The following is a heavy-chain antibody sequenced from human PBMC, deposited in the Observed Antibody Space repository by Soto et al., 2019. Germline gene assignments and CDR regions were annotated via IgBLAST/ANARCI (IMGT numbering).Heavy chain of an antibody. CDR3: ARGMQGSRYFDL. J-gene: IGHJ2*01. CDR2: INNHGSST. V-gene: IGHV3-74*01. CDR1: GFVFSSYW. Sequence: EVPLVESGGDLVQPGGSLRLSCTASGFVFSSYWMHWVRQAPGKGLVWVSRINNHGSSTSYADSVNGRLTLSRDNAKNTLYLQMNSLRAEDTAIYYCARGMQGSRYFDLWGRGTLVTVSS.